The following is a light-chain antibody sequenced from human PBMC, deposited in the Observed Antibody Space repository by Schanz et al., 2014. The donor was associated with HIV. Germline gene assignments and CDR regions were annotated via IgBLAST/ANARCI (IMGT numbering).Light chain of an antibody. V-gene: IGLV2-8*01. CDR1: SSDVGGYNY. J-gene: IGLJ3*02. CDR2: EVS. CDR3: SSYAATSNVL. Sequence: QSALTQPRSVSGSPGQSVTISCTGTSSDVGGYNYVSWYQQHPGKAPKLMIYEVSKRPSGVPDRFSGSKSGNTASLTVSGLQADDEADYYCSSYAATSNVLFGGGTKLTVL.